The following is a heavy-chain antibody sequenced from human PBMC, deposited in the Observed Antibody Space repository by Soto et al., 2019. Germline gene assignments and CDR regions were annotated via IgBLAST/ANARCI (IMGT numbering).Heavy chain of an antibody. Sequence: EVQLVESGGGLVQPGGSLRLSCVASGIPVSSNYMTWVRQAPGKGLEWVSVLHSGGDTYYANSVKGRFTISRHDSTNTLFLQMNSLTAEDTAVYYCATDRPSYYASRMAVWGQGTTVTVSS. CDR1: GIPVSSNY. V-gene: IGHV3-53*04. D-gene: IGHD3-10*01. CDR3: ATDRPSYYASRMAV. CDR2: LHSGGDT. J-gene: IGHJ6*02.